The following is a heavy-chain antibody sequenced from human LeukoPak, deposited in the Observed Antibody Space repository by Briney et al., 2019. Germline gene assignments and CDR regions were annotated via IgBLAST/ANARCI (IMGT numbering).Heavy chain of an antibody. CDR2: TDDDGSRT. CDR3: ARALGSPLDY. CDR1: GFTFSTSW. V-gene: IGHV3-74*01. Sequence: GGSLRLSCAASGFTFSTSWMHWVRQAPGKGLVWVSRTDDDGSRTNYADSVKGRFTISRDNAKNTLYLQMNSLRAEDTAVYYCARALGSPLDYWGQGTLVIVSP. D-gene: IGHD1-26*01. J-gene: IGHJ4*02.